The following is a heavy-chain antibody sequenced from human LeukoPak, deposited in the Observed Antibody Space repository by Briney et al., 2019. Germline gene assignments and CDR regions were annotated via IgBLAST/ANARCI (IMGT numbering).Heavy chain of an antibody. CDR1: GGSISSYY. D-gene: IGHD2-2*01. CDR2: IYYSGST. J-gene: IGHJ3*02. Sequence: SETLSLTCTVSGGSISSYYWSWIRQPPGKGLEWIGYIYYSGSTNYNPSLKSRVTISVDTSKNQFSLKLSSVTAADTAVYYCAREGRPAKYAFDIWGQGTMVTVSS. V-gene: IGHV4-59*01. CDR3: AREGRPAKYAFDI.